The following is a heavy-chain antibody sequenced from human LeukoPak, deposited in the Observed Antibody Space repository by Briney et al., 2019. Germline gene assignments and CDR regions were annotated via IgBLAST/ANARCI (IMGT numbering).Heavy chain of an antibody. V-gene: IGHV3-48*03. CDR3: AKVGPNSSGWYFNAFDI. J-gene: IGHJ3*02. CDR1: GFTFSSYE. CDR2: ISSSGSTI. Sequence: PGGSLRLSCAASGFTFSSYEMNWVRQAPGKGLEWVSYISSSGSTIYYADSVKGRFTISRDNAKNSLYLQMNSLRAEDTAVYYCAKVGPNSSGWYFNAFDIWGQGTMATVSS. D-gene: IGHD6-19*01.